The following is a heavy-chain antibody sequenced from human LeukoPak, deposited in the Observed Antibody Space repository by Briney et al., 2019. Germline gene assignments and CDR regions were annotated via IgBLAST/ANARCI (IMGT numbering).Heavy chain of an antibody. J-gene: IGHJ4*02. V-gene: IGHV3-23*01. CDR1: GFTFSSYA. Sequence: PGGSLRLSCAASGFTFSSYAMSWVRQAPGKGLEWVSAISGSGGSTYYADSVKGRFTISRDNSKNTLYLQMNSLRAEDTAVYYCAKDLSHRPGYYDSSGFYWGQGTLVTVSS. CDR3: AKDLSHRPGYYDSSGFY. D-gene: IGHD3-22*01. CDR2: ISGSGGST.